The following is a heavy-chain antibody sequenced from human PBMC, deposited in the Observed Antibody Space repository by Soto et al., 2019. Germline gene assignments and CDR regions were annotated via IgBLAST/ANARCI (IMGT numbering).Heavy chain of an antibody. CDR3: ARPATEERGYRYCDYYYGMDI. V-gene: IGHV3-30-3*01. D-gene: IGHD5-12*01. J-gene: IGHJ6*02. CDR1: GLTFSSYA. CDR2: ISYDGSNK. Sequence: QVQLVESGGGVVQPGRSLRLSCAASGLTFSSYAMHWVRQAPGKGLEWVAVISYDGSNKYYADSVNGRFTNSKDHSKNTLYLRLSGLGSEAKFVYYCARPATEERGYRYCDYYYGMDIWCRGTTVTV.